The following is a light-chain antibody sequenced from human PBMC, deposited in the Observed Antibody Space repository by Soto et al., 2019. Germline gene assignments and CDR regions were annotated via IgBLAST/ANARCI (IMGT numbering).Light chain of an antibody. V-gene: IGKV1-39*01. J-gene: IGKJ1*01. Sequence: DIQMTQSPSSLSASVGDRVTITCRASQSISSYLNWYHQKPGKAPKLLIYAASSLQSGVPSRFSGSGSGTDFTLTISCLQSEDFATYYCQQYYSYPRTFGQGTKVEIK. CDR3: QQYYSYPRT. CDR1: QSISSY. CDR2: AAS.